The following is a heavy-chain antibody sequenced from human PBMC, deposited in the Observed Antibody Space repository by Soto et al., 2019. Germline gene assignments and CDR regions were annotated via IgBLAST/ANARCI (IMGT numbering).Heavy chain of an antibody. CDR1: GYTFTSYG. CDR3: ARTYEPGYCTNGLCPDFTS. V-gene: IGHV1-18*01. Sequence: ASAKVSCKASGYTFTSYGISWLRQAPGQGPEWMGWISAYNGNKIYAQKVQDRVTMATDTSTNTAYMELRSLTSDDTAVYYCARTYEPGYCTNGLCPDFTSWGQGTLVTVSS. CDR2: ISAYNGNK. J-gene: IGHJ5*02. D-gene: IGHD2-8*01.